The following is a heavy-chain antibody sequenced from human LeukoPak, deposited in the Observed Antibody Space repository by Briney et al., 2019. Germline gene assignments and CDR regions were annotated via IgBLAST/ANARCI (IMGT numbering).Heavy chain of an antibody. CDR3: AKRGEITSLDYYYMGV. Sequence: PGGSLRLSCVASGLTLSGYGMSWVRQAPGKGLEWVSAISGSGGSTYYADSVKGRFTISRDNSKDTLYLQMNSLRAGDTAVYYCAKRGEITSLDYYYMGVWGKGTTVTMSS. J-gene: IGHJ6*03. D-gene: IGHD2-2*01. CDR1: GLTLSGYG. CDR2: ISGSGGST. V-gene: IGHV3-23*01.